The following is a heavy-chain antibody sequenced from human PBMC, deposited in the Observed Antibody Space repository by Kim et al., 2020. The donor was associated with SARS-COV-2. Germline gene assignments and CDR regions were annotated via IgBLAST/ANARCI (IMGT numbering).Heavy chain of an antibody. CDR1: GGSISSSSYY. Sequence: SETLSLTCTVSGGSISSSSYYWGWIRQPPGKGLEWIGSIYYSGSTYYNPSLKSRVTISVETSKNQFSLKLSSVTAADTAVYYCAREGRDYYDSSGYYDYWGQGTLVTVSS. CDR3: AREGRDYYDSSGYYDY. CDR2: IYYSGST. J-gene: IGHJ4*02. V-gene: IGHV4-39*02. D-gene: IGHD3-22*01.